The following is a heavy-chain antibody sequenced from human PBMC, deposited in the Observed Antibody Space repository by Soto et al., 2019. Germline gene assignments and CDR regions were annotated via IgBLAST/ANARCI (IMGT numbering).Heavy chain of an antibody. Sequence: QVQLVQSGAEVKKPGSSVKVSCKASGGTFSSYTISWVRQAPGQGLEWMGRIIPILGIANYAQKFQGRVTITADKSTSTAYMELSSLRSEDTAVYYCARGEGENVDYDVDYWGQGTLVTVSS. V-gene: IGHV1-69*02. D-gene: IGHD4-17*01. CDR2: IIPILGIA. CDR1: GGTFSSYT. CDR3: ARGEGENVDYDVDY. J-gene: IGHJ4*02.